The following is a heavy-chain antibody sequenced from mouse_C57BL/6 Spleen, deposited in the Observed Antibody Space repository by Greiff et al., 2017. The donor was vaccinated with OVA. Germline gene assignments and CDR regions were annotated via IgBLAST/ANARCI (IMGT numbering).Heavy chain of an antibody. Sequence: QVQLKQPGAELVKPGASVKLSCKASGYTFTSYWMHWVKQRPGQGLEWIGMIHPNSGSTNYNEKFKSKATLTVDKSSSTAYMQLSSLTSEDSAVYYCAREDYGSSYAYWGQGTLVTVSA. D-gene: IGHD1-1*01. CDR1: GYTFTSYW. CDR3: AREDYGSSYAY. CDR2: IHPNSGST. J-gene: IGHJ3*01. V-gene: IGHV1-64*01.